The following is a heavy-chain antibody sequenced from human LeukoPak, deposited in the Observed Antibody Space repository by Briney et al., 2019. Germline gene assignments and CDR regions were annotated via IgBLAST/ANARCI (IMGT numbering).Heavy chain of an antibody. CDR1: GGTFSSYA. CDR2: IIPIFGIA. D-gene: IGHD3-16*01. J-gene: IGHJ5*02. Sequence: GASVKVPCKASGGTFSSYAISWVRQAPGQGLEWMGRIIPIFGIANYAQKFQGRVTITADKSTSTAYMELSSLRSEDTAVYYCARDHKGGVFDPWGQVTLVTVSS. CDR3: ARDHKGGVFDP. V-gene: IGHV1-69*04.